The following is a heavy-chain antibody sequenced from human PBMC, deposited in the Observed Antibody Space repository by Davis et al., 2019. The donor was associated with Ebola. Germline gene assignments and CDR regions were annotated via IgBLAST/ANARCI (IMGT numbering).Heavy chain of an antibody. CDR2: IKQDGSEK. V-gene: IGHV3-7*01. J-gene: IGHJ5*02. CDR1: GLTFSSYW. CDR3: ATRVLGYCSA. Sequence: GESLKISCAASGLTFSSYWMSWVRQAPGKGLEWVANIKQDGSEKYYVDSVKGRFTISRDNAKNSLYLQKNSLRAEDTAVYYCATRVLGYCSAWGQGTLVTVSS. D-gene: IGHD2-15*01.